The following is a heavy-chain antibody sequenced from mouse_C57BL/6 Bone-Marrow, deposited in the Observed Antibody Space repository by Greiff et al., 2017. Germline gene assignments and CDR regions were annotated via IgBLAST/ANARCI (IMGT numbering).Heavy chain of an antibody. Sequence: QVQLQQSGAELVKPGASVKMSCKASGYTFTTYPIEWMKQNHGKSLEWIGNFNPYNDDTKYNEKFKGQATLTVEKSSSTVYLELSRLTSDDSAVFCGRRGGNCGGDYFDDWGKGTTLTVSS. D-gene: IGHD1-1*02. CDR1: GYTFTTYP. CDR2: FNPYNDDT. V-gene: IGHV1-47*01. J-gene: IGHJ2*01. CDR3: RRGGNCGGDYFDD.